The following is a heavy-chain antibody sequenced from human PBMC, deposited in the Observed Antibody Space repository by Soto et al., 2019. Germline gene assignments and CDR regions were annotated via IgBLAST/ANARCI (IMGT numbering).Heavy chain of an antibody. V-gene: IGHV4-39*01. Sequence: PSETLSLTCTVAGGSISSSSYYWGWIRQPPGKGLEWIGSIYYSGSTYYNPSLKSRVTISVDASKHQWSLKLSSVTAAGTAVYYCALVYDFWSGYYNVGAFDIWGQGTMVTVSS. J-gene: IGHJ3*02. CDR3: ALVYDFWSGYYNVGAFDI. CDR2: IYYSGST. CDR1: GGSISSSSYY. D-gene: IGHD3-3*01.